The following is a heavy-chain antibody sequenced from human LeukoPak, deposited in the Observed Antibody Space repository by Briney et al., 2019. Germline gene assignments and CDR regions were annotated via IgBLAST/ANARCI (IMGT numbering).Heavy chain of an antibody. V-gene: IGHV3-20*04. CDR3: AKDEAFVFGPSPMGY. CDR1: GFTFDDYG. J-gene: IGHJ4*02. CDR2: INWNGGST. Sequence: GGSLRLSXAASGFTFDDYGMSWVRQAPGKGLEWVSSINWNGGSTGYADSAKGRFTISRDNSKNTLYLQMNSLRAEDTAVYCCAKDEAFVFGPSPMGYWGQGTLVTVSS. D-gene: IGHD3-10*02.